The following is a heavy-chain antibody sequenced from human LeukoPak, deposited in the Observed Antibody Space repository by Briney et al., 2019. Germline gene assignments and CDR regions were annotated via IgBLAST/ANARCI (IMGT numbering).Heavy chain of an antibody. Sequence: GGSLRLSCAASGFIFGSYWMSWVRQAPGKGLEWVANIRQDGSEKYYVDSVKGRFTISRDNAKNSLYLQMNSLRAEDTAVYYCARSRTWGQGTLVTVSS. CDR1: GFIFGSYW. CDR2: IRQDGSEK. V-gene: IGHV3-7*01. CDR3: ARSRT. J-gene: IGHJ5*02.